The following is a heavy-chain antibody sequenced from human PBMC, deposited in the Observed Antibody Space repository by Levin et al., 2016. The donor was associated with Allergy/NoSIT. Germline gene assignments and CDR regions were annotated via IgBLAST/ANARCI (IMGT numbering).Heavy chain of an antibody. V-gene: IGHV4-39*01. J-gene: IGHJ4*02. CDR3: ARHRGTGGRPVRAGGFDY. Sequence: WIRQPPGKGLEWIGSIYYSGSTYYNPSLKSRVTISVDTSKNQFSLKLSSVTAADTAVYYCARHRGTGGRPVRAGGFDYWGQGTLVTVSS. D-gene: IGHD3-10*01. CDR2: IYYSGST.